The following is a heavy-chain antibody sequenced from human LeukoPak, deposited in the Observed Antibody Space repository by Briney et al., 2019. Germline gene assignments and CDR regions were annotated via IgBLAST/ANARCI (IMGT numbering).Heavy chain of an antibody. V-gene: IGHV4-34*01. Sequence: SETLSLTCAVYGGSFSGYYWSWIRQPPGKGLEWIGEINHSGSTNYNPSHKSRVTISVDTSKNQFSLKLSSVTAADTAVYYCARGRGRHSSSWYYFDYWGQGTLVTVPS. J-gene: IGHJ4*02. CDR2: INHSGST. CDR3: ARGRGRHSSSWYYFDY. CDR1: GGSFSGYY. D-gene: IGHD6-13*01.